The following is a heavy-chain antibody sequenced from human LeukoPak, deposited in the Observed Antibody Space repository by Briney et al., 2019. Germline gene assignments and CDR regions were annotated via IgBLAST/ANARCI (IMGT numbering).Heavy chain of an antibody. CDR1: GFTFSDYY. Sequence: GGSLRLSCAASGFTFSDYYMSWIRQAPGKGLGWVSYITSSSSYTNYADSVKGRFTISRDNAKNSLYLQMNSLRAEDTAVYYCVSQSTDWANFEYWGQGTLVTVSS. D-gene: IGHD3-9*01. V-gene: IGHV3-11*03. CDR2: ITSSSSYT. CDR3: VSQSTDWANFEY. J-gene: IGHJ4*02.